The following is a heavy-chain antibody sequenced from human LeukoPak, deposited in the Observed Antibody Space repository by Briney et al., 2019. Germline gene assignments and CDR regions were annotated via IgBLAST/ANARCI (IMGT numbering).Heavy chain of an antibody. CDR2: ISSGGSTI. D-gene: IGHD3-22*01. CDR3: AREPPGNYDSSGYYYAYFDC. J-gene: IGHJ4*02. CDR1: GFIFRDYN. V-gene: IGHV3-48*02. Sequence: GGSLRLSCAASGFIFRDYNMNWVRQAPGKGLEWVSYISSGGSTIYYADSVKGRFTISRDNAKNSLYLQMNSLTDEDTAVYYCAREPPGNYDSSGYYYAYFDCWGQGTLVTVSS.